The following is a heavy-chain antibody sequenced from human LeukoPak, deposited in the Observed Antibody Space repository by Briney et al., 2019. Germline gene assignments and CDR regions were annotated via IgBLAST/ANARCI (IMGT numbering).Heavy chain of an antibody. CDR2: INHSGST. Sequence: PSQTLSLTCTVSGGSISSGGYYWSWIRQHPGKGLEWIGEINHSGSTNYNPSLKSRVTISVDTSKNQFSLKLSSVSAADTAVYYCARRRTSGKYQELHFDYWGQGTLVTVSS. CDR3: ARRRTSGKYQELHFDY. CDR1: GGSISSGGYY. J-gene: IGHJ4*02. V-gene: IGHV4-31*03. D-gene: IGHD1-26*01.